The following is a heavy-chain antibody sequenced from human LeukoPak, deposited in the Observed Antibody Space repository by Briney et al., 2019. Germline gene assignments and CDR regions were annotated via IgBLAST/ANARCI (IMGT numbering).Heavy chain of an antibody. CDR1: GYAFTGYY. CDR2: INPNSGGT. V-gene: IGHV1-2*02. J-gene: IGHJ4*02. D-gene: IGHD5-18*01. CDR3: AREGQRWGYSYGHSTPSALDY. Sequence: ASLKVSCKPSGYAFTGYYMHWVRQAPGQRLEWMGWINPNSGGTNYAKKFQGRVTMTRDTSISTAYMELSRLRSDDTAVYYCAREGQRWGYSYGHSTPSALDYWAREPWSPSPQ.